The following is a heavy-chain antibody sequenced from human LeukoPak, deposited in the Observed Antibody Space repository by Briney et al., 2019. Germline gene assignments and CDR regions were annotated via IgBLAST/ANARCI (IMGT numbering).Heavy chain of an antibody. CDR3: AREGYYDSSGYSIRFSY. D-gene: IGHD3-22*01. V-gene: IGHV3-74*01. CDR2: INSDGRTT. Sequence: HLGGSLRLSCEASEFTFSSYWMHWVRQAPGKGLVWVSRINSDGRTTIYADSVKGRFTISRDNAKNTLYLQMNSLRAEDTAVYYCAREGYYDSSGYSIRFSYWGQGTPVTVSS. J-gene: IGHJ4*02. CDR1: EFTFSSYW.